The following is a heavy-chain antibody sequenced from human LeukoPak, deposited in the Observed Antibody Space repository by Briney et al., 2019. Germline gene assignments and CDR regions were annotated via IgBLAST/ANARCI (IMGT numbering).Heavy chain of an antibody. CDR2: INHSGST. CDR1: GGSFSGYY. V-gene: IGHV4-34*01. Sequence: SETLSLTCAVYGGSFSGYYWSWIRQPPGKGLEWIGEINHSGSTNYNPSLKSRVTISVDTSKNQFSLKLSSVTAADTAVYYCARTYDFWSGLTFDIWGQGTMVTVSS. D-gene: IGHD3-3*01. J-gene: IGHJ3*02. CDR3: ARTYDFWSGLTFDI.